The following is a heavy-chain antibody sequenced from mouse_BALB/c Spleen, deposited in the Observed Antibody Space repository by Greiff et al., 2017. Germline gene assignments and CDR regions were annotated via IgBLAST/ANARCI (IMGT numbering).Heavy chain of an antibody. Sequence: EVKLMESGGGLVQPGGSRKLSCAASGFTFSDYGMAWVRQAPGKGPEWVAFISNLAYSIYYADTVTGRFTISRENAKNTLYLEMSSLRSEDTAMYYCARDVTGTMDYWGQGTSVTVSS. CDR1: GFTFSDYG. V-gene: IGHV5-15*02. D-gene: IGHD2-13*01. CDR2: ISNLAYSI. J-gene: IGHJ4*01. CDR3: ARDVTGTMDY.